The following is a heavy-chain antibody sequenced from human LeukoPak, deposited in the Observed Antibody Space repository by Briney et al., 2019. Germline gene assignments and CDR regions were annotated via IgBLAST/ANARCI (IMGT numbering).Heavy chain of an antibody. CDR1: GGSISSYY. CDR2: IYYSGST. D-gene: IGHD3-3*01. J-gene: IGHJ4*02. V-gene: IGHV4-59*08. CDR3: ARGDFWSGYYTFDY. Sequence: SETLSLTCTVSGGSISSYYWSWVRQPPGKGLEWIGYIYYSGSTNYNPSLKSRVTISVDTSKNQFSLKLSSVTAADTAVYYCARGDFWSGYYTFDYWGQGTLVTVSS.